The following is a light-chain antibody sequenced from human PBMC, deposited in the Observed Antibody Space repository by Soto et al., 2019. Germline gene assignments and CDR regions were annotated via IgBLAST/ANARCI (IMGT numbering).Light chain of an antibody. CDR3: TSYVGNDLGV. V-gene: IGLV2-8*01. CDR2: EVT. J-gene: IGLJ3*02. Sequence: QSALTQPPSASGSPGQSVTISCTGTSSDVGAYKYGSWYQQYPGKAPKLMIYEVTKRPSGVPDRFSGSKSGNTASLTVSGLQAEDEADYYCTSYVGNDLGVFGGGTKLTVL. CDR1: SSDVGAYKY.